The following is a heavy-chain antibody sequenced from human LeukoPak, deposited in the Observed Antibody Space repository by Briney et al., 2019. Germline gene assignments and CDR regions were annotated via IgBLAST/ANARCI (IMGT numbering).Heavy chain of an antibody. D-gene: IGHD3-10*01. V-gene: IGHV4-39*01. J-gene: IGHJ4*02. CDR1: GGSISSSSYY. CDR3: ARHIIQAPDFDC. CDR2: MHYGGST. Sequence: SDTLSLTCTVSGGSISSSSYYWGWLRQPPGKGPEWIGSMHYGGSTDYNPSLKRRVTISVETSKNHFSLKLSSVTAADTAVYYCARHIIQAPDFDCWGQGTLVTVSS.